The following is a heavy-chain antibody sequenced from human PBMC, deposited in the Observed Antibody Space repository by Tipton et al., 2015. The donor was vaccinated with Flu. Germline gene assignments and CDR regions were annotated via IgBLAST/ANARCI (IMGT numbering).Heavy chain of an antibody. Sequence: TLSLTCTVSGGSISSYYWSWIRQTPGKGLEWIGYIYYSGSTNYNPSLKSRVTISVDTSKNQFSLKLSSVTAADTAVYYCARFIAAAADYWGQGTLVTVSS. V-gene: IGHV4-59*01. CDR2: IYYSGST. J-gene: IGHJ4*02. D-gene: IGHD6-13*01. CDR1: GGSISSYY. CDR3: ARFIAAAADY.